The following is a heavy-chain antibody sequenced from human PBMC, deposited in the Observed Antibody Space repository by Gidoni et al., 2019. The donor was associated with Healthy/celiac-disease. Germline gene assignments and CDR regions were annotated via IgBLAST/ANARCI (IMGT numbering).Heavy chain of an antibody. V-gene: IGHV1-2*02. Sequence: QVQLVQSGAEVKKPGASVKVSCKASGHTFTGYYMHWVRQAPGQGLEWMGWINPNSGGTNYAQKFQGRVTMTRDTSISTAYMELSRLRSDDTAVYYCARDLGSDFWTRRFYDYGMDVWGQGTTVTVSS. J-gene: IGHJ6*02. D-gene: IGHD3-3*01. CDR3: ARDLGSDFWTRRFYDYGMDV. CDR2: INPNSGGT. CDR1: GHTFTGYY.